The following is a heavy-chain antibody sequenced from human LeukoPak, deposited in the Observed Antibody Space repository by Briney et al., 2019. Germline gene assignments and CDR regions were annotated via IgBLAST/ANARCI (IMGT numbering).Heavy chain of an antibody. CDR2: ISGSGGST. CDR1: GFTFSSYA. D-gene: IGHD1-26*01. J-gene: IGHJ6*03. Sequence: GGSLRLSCAASGFTFSSYAMSWVRQAPGKGLEWVSAISGSGGSTYYADSVKGRFTISRDNSKNTLYLQMNSLRAEDTAVYYCARDPYSGSYGDSYYYYMDVWGKGTTVTISS. V-gene: IGHV3-23*01. CDR3: ARDPYSGSYGDSYYYYMDV.